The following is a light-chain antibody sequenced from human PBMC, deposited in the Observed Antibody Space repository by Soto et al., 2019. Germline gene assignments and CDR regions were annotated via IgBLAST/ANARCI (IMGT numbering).Light chain of an antibody. CDR1: QSISSY. CDR3: QQSYSTLLT. Sequence: DIQMTQSPSSLSASVGDRVIITCRASQSISSYLNWYQQKLGKAPKLLIYAASSLQSGVPSRFSGRGSRTDFTLTISSLQPEDFATYYCQQSYSTLLTFGGGTKVDIK. CDR2: AAS. V-gene: IGKV1-39*01. J-gene: IGKJ4*01.